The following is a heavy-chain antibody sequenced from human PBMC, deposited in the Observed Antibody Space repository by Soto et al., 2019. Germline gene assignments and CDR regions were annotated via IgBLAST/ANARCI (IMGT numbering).Heavy chain of an antibody. J-gene: IGHJ4*02. CDR3: TPRVATNCFDY. V-gene: IGHV1-24*01. Sequence: TVKVSCKVSGDTHTELSMHWVRQASAKGLEKMGGFDPEAGETSYAQRFHGRVTMTADTSTDTTYMELSRSRSDDTSVYYKTPRVATNCFDYWGQGPLVTVSS. CDR2: FDPEAGET. CDR1: GDTHTELS. D-gene: IGHD1-1*01.